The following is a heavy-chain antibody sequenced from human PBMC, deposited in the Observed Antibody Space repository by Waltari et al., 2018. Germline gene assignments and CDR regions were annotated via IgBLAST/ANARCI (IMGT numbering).Heavy chain of an antibody. CDR1: GFTFSSYA. CDR2: IKKDGSEK. Sequence: EVQLVESGGGLVQPGGSLRLSCAASGFTFSSYAMGWVRQAPGKGLEWVANIKKDGSEKNYVDSVKGRFTISRDNAKNSLNLQMNSLRAEDTAVYYCTRVDYWGQGILVTVSS. CDR3: TRVDY. V-gene: IGHV3-7*01. J-gene: IGHJ4*02.